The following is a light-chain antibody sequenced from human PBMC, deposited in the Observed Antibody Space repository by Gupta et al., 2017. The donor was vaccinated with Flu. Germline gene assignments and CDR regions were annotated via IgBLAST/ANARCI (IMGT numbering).Light chain of an antibody. J-gene: IGKJ4*01. V-gene: IGKV3-20*01. CDR3: QQLVRSPLT. CDR2: VAS. CDR1: QTLINNY. Sequence: EIVLTQSPGTLSVSPGERATLSCRASQTLINNYLAWYQQKPGQAPRLLISVASTRATGIPDRFSGSGSGTDFTLTISRLEPEDFGVYYCQQLVRSPLTFGGGTKVEIK.